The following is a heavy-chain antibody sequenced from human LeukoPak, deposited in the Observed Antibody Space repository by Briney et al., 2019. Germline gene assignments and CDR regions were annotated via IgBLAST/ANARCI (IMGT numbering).Heavy chain of an antibody. Sequence: SETLSLTCTVSGGSISSYYWSWIRQPPGKGLEWIGYIYYSGSTNYNPSLKSRVTISVDTSKNQFSLKLSSVTAADTAVYYCARYIDEDYFDYWGQGTLVTVSS. CDR3: ARYIDEDYFDY. V-gene: IGHV4-59*01. CDR1: GGSISSYY. CDR2: IYYSGST. J-gene: IGHJ4*02. D-gene: IGHD5-12*01.